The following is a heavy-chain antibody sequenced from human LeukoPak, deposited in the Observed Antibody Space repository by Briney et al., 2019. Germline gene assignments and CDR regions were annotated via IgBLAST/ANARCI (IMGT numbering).Heavy chain of an antibody. Sequence: PSETLSLTCAVYGGSFSGYYWSWIRQPPGKGLEWIGEINHSGSTNYNPSLKSRVTISVDTSKNQFSLKLSSVTAADTAVYYCARFIPATEYCFDYWGQGTLVTVSS. CDR1: GGSFSGYY. CDR2: INHSGST. J-gene: IGHJ4*02. D-gene: IGHD2-2*01. CDR3: ARFIPATEYCFDY. V-gene: IGHV4-34*01.